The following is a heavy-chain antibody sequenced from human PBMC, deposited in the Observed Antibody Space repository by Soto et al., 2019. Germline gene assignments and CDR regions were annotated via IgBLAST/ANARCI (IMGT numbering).Heavy chain of an antibody. CDR2: ISAYNGNT. CDR3: ARDNWGGAFDI. CDR1: GSTFPSYG. V-gene: IGHV1-18*01. Sequence: ASVTVAFPASGSTFPSYGIILGRQAPGQGLEWMGWISAYNGNTNYAQKLQGRVTMTTDTSTSTAYMELRSLRSDDTAVYYCARDNWGGAFDIWVQGTMVTVSS. J-gene: IGHJ3*02. D-gene: IGHD7-27*01.